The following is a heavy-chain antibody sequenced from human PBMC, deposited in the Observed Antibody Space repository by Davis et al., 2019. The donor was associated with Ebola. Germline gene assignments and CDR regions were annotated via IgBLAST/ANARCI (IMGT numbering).Heavy chain of an antibody. CDR1: GDSVSTNRDA. CDR3: ARDPPYDQGYDY. Sequence: MPSETLSLTCAISGDSVSTNRDAWNWIRQSPSRGLEWLGRTYYRSKWFVDYAASVKSRITIKADTSKNQFSLQLTSVTPEDTAVYYCARDPPYDQGYDYWGQGTLVTVSS. J-gene: IGHJ4*02. D-gene: IGHD3-22*01. CDR2: TYYRSKWFV. V-gene: IGHV6-1*01.